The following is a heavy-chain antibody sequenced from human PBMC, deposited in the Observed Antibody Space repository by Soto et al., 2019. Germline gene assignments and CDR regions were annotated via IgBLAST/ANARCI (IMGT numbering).Heavy chain of an antibody. CDR2: SKNKADSYTT. Sequence: EVQLVESGGGLVQPGGSLRLSCAASGFTFSDHYMDWVRQAPGKGLEWVGRSKNKADSYTTEYAASVKGRFTISRDGSKNSLFLQMNSLKTEDTAVYYCTVWGSGNDFGAAWGLGILVTVSS. J-gene: IGHJ4*02. CDR3: TVWGSGNDFGAA. D-gene: IGHD3-10*01. V-gene: IGHV3-72*01. CDR1: GFTFSDHY.